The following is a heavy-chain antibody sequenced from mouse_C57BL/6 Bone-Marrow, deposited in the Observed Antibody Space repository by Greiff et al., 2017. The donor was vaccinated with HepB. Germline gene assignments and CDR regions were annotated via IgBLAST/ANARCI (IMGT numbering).Heavy chain of an antibody. Sequence: VQLQQPGAELVKPGASVKLSCKASGYTFTSYWMQWVKQRPGQGLEWIGEIDPSDSYTNYNQKFKGKATLTVDTSSSTDDMQLSSLTSEDSAVYYCARDYYGSSGDWYFDVWGTGTTVTVSS. J-gene: IGHJ1*03. CDR1: GYTFTSYW. D-gene: IGHD1-1*01. CDR2: IDPSDSYT. V-gene: IGHV1-50*01. CDR3: ARDYYGSSGDWYFDV.